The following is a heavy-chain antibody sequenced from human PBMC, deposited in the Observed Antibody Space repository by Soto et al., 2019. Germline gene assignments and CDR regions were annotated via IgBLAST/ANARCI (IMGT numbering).Heavy chain of an antibody. CDR1: GGSISSYY. Sequence: KSSETLSLTCTVSGGSISSYYWSWIRQPPGKGLEWIGYIYYSGSTNYNPSLKSRVTISVDTSKNQFSLKLSSVTAADTAVYYCARTSDGDDYSNRDNWFDPWGQGTLVTVSS. CDR2: IYYSGST. J-gene: IGHJ5*02. V-gene: IGHV4-59*01. D-gene: IGHD4-4*01. CDR3: ARTSDGDDYSNRDNWFDP.